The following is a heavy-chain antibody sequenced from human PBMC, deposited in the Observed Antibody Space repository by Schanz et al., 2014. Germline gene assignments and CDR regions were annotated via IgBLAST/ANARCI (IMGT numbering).Heavy chain of an antibody. CDR3: ARGTMPGAFDI. CDR1: GVSISSFY. J-gene: IGHJ3*02. CDR2: IYGGGST. Sequence: QVQLQESGPGLVRPSETLSLTCTVSGVSISSFYWSWIRQSPGQGLEYFGYIYGGGSTIYNPAFKSRVTMTFDTHRKTFPLKLSSVTAADTAVYYCARGTMPGAFDIWGQGTMVTVSS. D-gene: IGHD1-26*01. V-gene: IGHV4-59*08.